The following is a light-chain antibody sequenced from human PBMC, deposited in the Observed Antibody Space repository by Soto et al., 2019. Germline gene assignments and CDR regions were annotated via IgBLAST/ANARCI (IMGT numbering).Light chain of an antibody. CDR1: SSDVGGYNY. V-gene: IGLV2-14*01. CDR3: SSYTSTSTRV. CDR2: EVS. J-gene: IGLJ1*01. Sequence: QSALTQPAFVSGSPGQSITISCTGTSSDVGGYNYVSWYQHPPGKAPKLMISEVSNRPSGVSNRFSGSKSGNTASLTISGLQADDEADYYCSSYTSTSTRVFGTGTKVTVL.